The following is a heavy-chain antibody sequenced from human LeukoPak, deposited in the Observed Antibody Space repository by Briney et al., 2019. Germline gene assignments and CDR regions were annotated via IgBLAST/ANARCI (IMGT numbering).Heavy chain of an antibody. V-gene: IGHV3-11*06. CDR2: ISDSSGYK. D-gene: IGHD3/OR15-3a*01. J-gene: IGHJ1*01. CDR1: GFTFSDYY. Sequence: GGSLRLSCAASGFTFSDYYMSWIRQTPGKGLEWVSYISDSSGYKNYADSLKGRFTISRDNAKNSVYLQMNSLSAEDTAVYYCARQGLYDSSDFWTFQHWGQGTLVTVSS. CDR3: ARQGLYDSSDFWTFQH.